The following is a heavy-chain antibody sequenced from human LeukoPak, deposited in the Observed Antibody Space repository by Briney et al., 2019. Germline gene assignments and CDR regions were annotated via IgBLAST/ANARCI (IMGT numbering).Heavy chain of an antibody. V-gene: IGHV4-39*07. CDR1: GGSISSSSYY. Sequence: SETLSLTCTVSGGSISSSSYYWGWIRQPPGKGLEWIGSIYYSGSTYYDPSLKSRVTISVDTSKNQFSLKLSSVTAADTAVYYCARVSPSNYFDYWGQGTLVTVSS. CDR3: ARVSPSNYFDY. CDR2: IYYSGST. J-gene: IGHJ4*02.